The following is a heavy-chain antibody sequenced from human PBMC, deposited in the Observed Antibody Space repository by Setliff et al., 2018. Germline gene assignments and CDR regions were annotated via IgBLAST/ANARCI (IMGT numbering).Heavy chain of an antibody. CDR1: GYSISSGYY. J-gene: IGHJ4*02. D-gene: IGHD6-19*01. Sequence: SETLSLICTVSGYSISSGYYWGWIRQPPGKGLEWIGSIYHSGSTYYNPSLKSRVTISVDTSKNQFSLKLSSVTAADTAVYYCARVGDSSGWYFSRYFDYWGQGTLVTVSS. CDR3: ARVGDSSGWYFSRYFDY. V-gene: IGHV4-38-2*02. CDR2: IYHSGST.